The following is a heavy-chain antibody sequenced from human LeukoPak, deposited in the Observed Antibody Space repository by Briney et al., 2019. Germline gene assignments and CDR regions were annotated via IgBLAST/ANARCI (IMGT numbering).Heavy chain of an antibody. CDR3: ARKFGYSSSAYNPHYYDY. CDR1: GFTFSTYW. Sequence: GGSLRLSCAASGFTFSTYWMHWVRQAPGKGLVWVSHINIDGSITTYADSVKGRFTISRDDTKNSLYLQMNSLRAEDTALYFCARKFGYSSSAYNPHYYDYWGQGTLVTVSS. V-gene: IGHV3-74*01. CDR2: INIDGSIT. J-gene: IGHJ4*02. D-gene: IGHD6-19*01.